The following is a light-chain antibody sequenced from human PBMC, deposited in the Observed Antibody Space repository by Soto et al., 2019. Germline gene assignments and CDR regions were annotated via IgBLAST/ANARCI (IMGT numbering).Light chain of an antibody. CDR1: QSVTSSD. CDR2: GAS. CDR3: QQYGSSPWT. V-gene: IGKV3-20*01. Sequence: EVVLTQSPGTLSLSPGEIATLSFSASQSVTSSDLAWYQQKPGQAPRLLISGASSRATGIPDRFSGSGSGTDFTLTISRLEPEDFAVYYCQQYGSSPWTFGQGTKVDI. J-gene: IGKJ1*01.